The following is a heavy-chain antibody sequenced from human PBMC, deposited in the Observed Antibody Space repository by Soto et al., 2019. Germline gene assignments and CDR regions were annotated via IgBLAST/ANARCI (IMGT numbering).Heavy chain of an antibody. Sequence: SETLSLTCNVSGDSIGSKTFFWDWIRQPPGKGLEWIGSIFYSGSSFYNPSLKSRVTLSVDTSKNQFSLKLSSVTAADTAVYYCARHPRVTGRGVGFDPWGQGTLVTVSS. D-gene: IGHD1-26*01. V-gene: IGHV4-39*01. CDR2: IFYSGSS. CDR1: GDSIGSKTFF. J-gene: IGHJ5*02. CDR3: ARHPRVTGRGVGFDP.